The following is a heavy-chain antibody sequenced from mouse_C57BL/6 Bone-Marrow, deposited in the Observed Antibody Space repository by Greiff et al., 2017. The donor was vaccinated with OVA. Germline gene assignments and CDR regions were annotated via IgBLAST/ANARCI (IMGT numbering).Heavy chain of an antibody. CDR2: IDPETGGT. D-gene: IGHD2-5*01. V-gene: IGHV1-15*01. CDR3: TRGYSNYYAMDY. J-gene: IGHJ4*01. Sequence: VQLQQSGAELVRPGASVTLSCKASGYTFTDYEMHWVKQTPVHGLEWIGAIDPETGGTAYNQKFKGQAILTADKSSSTAYMELRSLTSEDSAGYYCTRGYSNYYAMDYWGQGTSVTVSS. CDR1: GYTFTDYE.